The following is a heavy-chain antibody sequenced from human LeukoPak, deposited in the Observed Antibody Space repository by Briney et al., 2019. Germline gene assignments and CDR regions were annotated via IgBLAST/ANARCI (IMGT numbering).Heavy chain of an antibody. CDR2: ITSGGSDT. Sequence: GGSLRLSCAASGFSFSTYWMHWVRQAPGKGLVWVSRITSGGSDTTYADSVKGRFTISRDNAKNTLYLQMNSLRAEDTAVYYCARLYSSSSSDYWGQGTLVTVSS. CDR1: GFSFSTYW. V-gene: IGHV3-74*03. J-gene: IGHJ4*02. D-gene: IGHD6-13*01. CDR3: ARLYSSSSSDY.